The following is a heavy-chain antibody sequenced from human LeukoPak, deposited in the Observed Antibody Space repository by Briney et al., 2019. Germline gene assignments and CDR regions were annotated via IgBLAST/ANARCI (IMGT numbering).Heavy chain of an antibody. CDR3: ARDVYEQWLPGAFDY. CDR1: GGSFSGYY. V-gene: IGHV4-34*01. CDR2: INHSGST. J-gene: IGHJ4*02. Sequence: PSETLSLTCAVYGGSFSGYYWSWIRQPPGKGLEWIGEINHSGSTNYNPSLKSRVTISVDTSKNQFSLKLSSVTAADTAVYYCARDVYEQWLPGAFDYWGQGTLVTVSS. D-gene: IGHD6-19*01.